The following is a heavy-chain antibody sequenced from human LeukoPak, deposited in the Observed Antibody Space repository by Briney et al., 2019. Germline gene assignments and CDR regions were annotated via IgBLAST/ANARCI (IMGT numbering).Heavy chain of an antibody. CDR1: GGSFSGYY. CDR3: ARVCKTLVVVPAARNHYYYYYMDV. V-gene: IGHV4-34*01. D-gene: IGHD2-2*01. CDR2: INHSGST. Sequence: SETLSLTCAVYGGSFSGYYWSWIRQPPGKGLEWIGEINHSGSTNYNPSLKSRVTISVDTSKNQFSLKLSSVTAADTAVYYCARVCKTLVVVPAARNHYYYYYMDVWGKGTTVTVSS. J-gene: IGHJ6*03.